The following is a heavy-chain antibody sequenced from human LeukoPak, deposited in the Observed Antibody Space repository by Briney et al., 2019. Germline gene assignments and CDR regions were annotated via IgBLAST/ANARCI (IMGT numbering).Heavy chain of an antibody. Sequence: GGSLRLSCVVSEFTFSSYAMSWVRQAPGKGLEWVSFISGSGGSTDYADSVKGRFTISRDNSKNTLYLQMNSLRAEDTAVYYCANDRRYCGGDCYGWGAGWIDPWGQGTLVTVSS. CDR1: EFTFSSYA. D-gene: IGHD2-21*01. V-gene: IGHV3-23*01. J-gene: IGHJ5*02. CDR2: ISGSGGST. CDR3: ANDRRYCGGDCYGWGAGWIDP.